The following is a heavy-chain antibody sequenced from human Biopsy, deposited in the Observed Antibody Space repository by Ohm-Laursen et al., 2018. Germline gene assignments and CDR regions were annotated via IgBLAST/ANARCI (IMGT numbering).Heavy chain of an antibody. CDR2: IIPILRTT. Sequence: GASVKVSCKTYTGTFDSYGVTWVRQAPGQGLEWMGRIIPILRTTTYAPKFQGRVTFTADKSSSTAYLELSSLTSEDTAMFYCAREAIGYQLPCDDWGQGTLVTVSS. J-gene: IGHJ4*02. D-gene: IGHD2-15*01. CDR1: TGTFDSYG. V-gene: IGHV1-69*04. CDR3: AREAIGYQLPCDD.